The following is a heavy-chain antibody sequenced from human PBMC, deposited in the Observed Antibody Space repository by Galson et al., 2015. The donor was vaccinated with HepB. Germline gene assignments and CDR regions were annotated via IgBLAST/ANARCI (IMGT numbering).Heavy chain of an antibody. Sequence: SVKVSCKASGYTFTSYGISWVRQAPGQGLEWMGWISAYNGNTNYAQKLQGRVTMTTDTSTSTAYMELRSLRSDDTAVYYCARNGGGYYDFLSGYYSNYYYYYMDVWGKGTTVTVSS. V-gene: IGHV1-18*01. J-gene: IGHJ6*03. CDR2: ISAYNGNT. CDR3: ARNGGGYYDFLSGYYSNYYYYYMDV. D-gene: IGHD3-3*01. CDR1: GYTFTSYG.